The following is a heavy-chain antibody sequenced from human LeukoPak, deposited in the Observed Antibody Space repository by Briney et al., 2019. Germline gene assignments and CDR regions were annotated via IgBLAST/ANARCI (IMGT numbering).Heavy chain of an antibody. CDR1: GGSISSYY. CDR2: IYYSGST. D-gene: IGHD6-19*01. V-gene: IGHV4-59*01. Sequence: PSETLSLTCTVSGGSISSYYWSWIRQPPGKGLEWIGYIYYSGSTNYNPFLKSRVTISVDTSKNQFSLKLSSVTAADTAVYYCARGGTSGWLYFDYWGQGTLVTVSS. J-gene: IGHJ4*02. CDR3: ARGGTSGWLYFDY.